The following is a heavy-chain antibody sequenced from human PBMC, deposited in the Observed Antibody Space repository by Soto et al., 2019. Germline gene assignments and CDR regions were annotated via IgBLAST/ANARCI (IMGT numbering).Heavy chain of an antibody. CDR1: GFTLSSYG. CDR2: ISYDGSNK. D-gene: IGHD4-17*01. J-gene: IGHJ6*02. Sequence: PGGSLRLSCAASGFTLSSYGMHWVRQAPGKGLEWVAVISYDGSNKYYADSVKGRFTISRDNSKNTLYLQMNSLRAEDTAVYYCAKEGLRLYYYGMDVWGQGTTVTVSS. CDR3: AKEGLRLYYYGMDV. V-gene: IGHV3-30*18.